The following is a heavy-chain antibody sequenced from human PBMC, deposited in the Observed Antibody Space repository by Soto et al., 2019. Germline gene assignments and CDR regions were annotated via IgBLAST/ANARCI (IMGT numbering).Heavy chain of an antibody. V-gene: IGHV4-34*01. D-gene: IGHD3-22*01. CDR3: ARDEDSGYYYYDY. Sequence: SETLSLTCAVYGGSFSGYYWSWIRQPPGKGLEWIGEINHSGSTNYNPSLKSRVTISVDTSKNQFSLKLRSVTAADTAVYYCARDEDSGYYYYDYWGQGTPVTVSS. J-gene: IGHJ4*02. CDR2: INHSGST. CDR1: GGSFSGYY.